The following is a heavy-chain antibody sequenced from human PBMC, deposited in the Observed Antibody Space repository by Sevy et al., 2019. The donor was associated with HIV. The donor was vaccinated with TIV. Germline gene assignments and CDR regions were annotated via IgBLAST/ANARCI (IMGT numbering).Heavy chain of an antibody. J-gene: IGHJ4*02. CDR1: GFTFSSYA. CDR3: ASGSSGWWEFDY. D-gene: IGHD6-19*01. CDR2: ISYDGSNK. V-gene: IGHV3-30-3*01. Sequence: GGSLRLSCAASGFTFSSYAMHWVRQAPGKGLEWVAVISYDGSNKYYADSVKGRVTISRDNSKNTLYLQMNSLRAEDTAVYYCASGSSGWWEFDYWGQGTLVTVSS.